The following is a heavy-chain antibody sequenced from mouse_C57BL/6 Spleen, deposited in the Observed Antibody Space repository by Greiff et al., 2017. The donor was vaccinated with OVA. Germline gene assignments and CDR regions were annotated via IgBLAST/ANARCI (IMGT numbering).Heavy chain of an antibody. J-gene: IGHJ2*01. Sequence: QVHVKQSGAELVRPGTSVKMSCKASGYTFTNYWIGWAKQRPGHGLEWIGDIYPGGGYTNYNEKFKGKATLTADKSSSTAYMQFSSLTSEDSAIYYCARVEAWDYDGEGYYFDYWGQGTTLTVSS. CDR1: GYTFTNYW. CDR2: IYPGGGYT. V-gene: IGHV1-63*01. CDR3: ARVEAWDYDGEGYYFDY. D-gene: IGHD2-4*01.